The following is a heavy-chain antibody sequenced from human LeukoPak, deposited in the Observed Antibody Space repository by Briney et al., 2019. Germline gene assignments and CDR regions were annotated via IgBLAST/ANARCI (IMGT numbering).Heavy chain of an antibody. J-gene: IGHJ4*02. CDR1: GGSISSSSYY. CDR2: IYYCGST. D-gene: IGHD3-22*01. Sequence: MASETLSLTCTVSGGSISSSSYYWGWIRQPPGKGLEWIGSIYYCGSTYYNPSLKSRVTISVDTSKNQFSLKLSSVTAADTAVYYCARVVWYYDSSGYPDYWGQGTLVTVSS. CDR3: ARVVWYYDSSGYPDY. V-gene: IGHV4-39*07.